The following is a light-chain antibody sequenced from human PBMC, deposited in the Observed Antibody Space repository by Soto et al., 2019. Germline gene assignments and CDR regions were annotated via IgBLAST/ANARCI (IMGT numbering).Light chain of an antibody. CDR2: EVS. CDR1: SSDVGGYNY. CDR3: SSYTSSHTWV. J-gene: IGLJ3*02. V-gene: IGLV2-14*01. Sequence: QSALTQPASVSGSPGQSITISCTGTSSDVGGYNYVSWYQQHPGKAPKLMIYEVSNRPSGVSNRFSGSKSGNTASLTISRLQAEDEADYYCSSYTSSHTWVFGGGTKVTVL.